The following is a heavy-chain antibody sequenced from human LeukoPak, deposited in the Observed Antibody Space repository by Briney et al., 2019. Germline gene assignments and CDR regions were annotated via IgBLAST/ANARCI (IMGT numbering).Heavy chain of an antibody. V-gene: IGHV4-59*01. CDR3: ATAFNSGLDV. J-gene: IGHJ6*02. CDR2: FHHSGSS. CDR1: GGSISNYY. Sequence: ASETLSLTCAVSGGSISNYYWNWIRQSPGKGLEWIGYFHHSGSSTYNPSLKSRVTVSLDASKNQVSLKLSSVTAADTAVYFCATAFNSGLDVWGQGTTVTVSS.